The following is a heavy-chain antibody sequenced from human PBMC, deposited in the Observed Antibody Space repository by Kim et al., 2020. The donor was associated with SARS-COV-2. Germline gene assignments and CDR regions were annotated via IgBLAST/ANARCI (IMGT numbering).Heavy chain of an antibody. Sequence: SLKSRVTISVDTSKNQFSLKLSSVTAADTAVYYCARGRVTGTTFVGYFDYWGQGTLVTVSS. D-gene: IGHD1-7*01. J-gene: IGHJ4*02. CDR3: ARGRVTGTTFVGYFDY. V-gene: IGHV4-31*02.